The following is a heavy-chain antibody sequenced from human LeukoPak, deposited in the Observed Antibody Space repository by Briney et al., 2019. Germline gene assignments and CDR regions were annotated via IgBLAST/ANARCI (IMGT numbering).Heavy chain of an antibody. CDR1: GFTFDDYA. CDR3: ARSYTVADQLDY. V-gene: IGHV3-9*01. D-gene: IGHD2-2*01. CDR2: ISWNSGSI. Sequence: GGSLRLSCAASGFTFDDYAMHWVRQAPGKGLEWVSGISWNSGSIGYADSVKGRFTISRDNAKNSLYLQMNSLRTEDTAVYYCARSYTVADQLDYWGQGTLVTVSS. J-gene: IGHJ4*02.